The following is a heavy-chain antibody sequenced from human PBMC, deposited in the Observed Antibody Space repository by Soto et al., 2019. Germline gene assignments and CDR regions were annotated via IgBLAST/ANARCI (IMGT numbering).Heavy chain of an antibody. V-gene: IGHV3-23*01. CDR1: GFTFSSYA. CDR2: ISGSGGST. CDR3: AKDYDYYDSSGYYYSY. J-gene: IGHJ4*02. D-gene: IGHD3-22*01. Sequence: HPGGSLRLSCAASGFTFSSYAMSWVRQAPGKGLEWVSAISGSGGSTYYADSVKGRFTISRDNSKNTLYLQMNSLRAEDTAVYYCAKDYDYYDSSGYYYSYWGQGTLVTVSS.